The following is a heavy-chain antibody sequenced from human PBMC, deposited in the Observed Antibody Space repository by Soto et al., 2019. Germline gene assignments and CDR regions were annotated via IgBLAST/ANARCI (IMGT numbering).Heavy chain of an antibody. D-gene: IGHD6-6*01. Sequence: QVQLQESGPGLVKPSQTLSLTCTVSGGSISSGGYFWSWIRQHPGKGLEWIGFIYYSGSTNSNPSLKSRGTISVDTSKNQFSLKLSSVTAADTAVYYCAREGAAPYYYYGMDVWGHGTTVTVSS. CDR3: AREGAAPYYYYGMDV. J-gene: IGHJ6*02. V-gene: IGHV4-31*03. CDR2: IYYSGST. CDR1: GGSISSGGYF.